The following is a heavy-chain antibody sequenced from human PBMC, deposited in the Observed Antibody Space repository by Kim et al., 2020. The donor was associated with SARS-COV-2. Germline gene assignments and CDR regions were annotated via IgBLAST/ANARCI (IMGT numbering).Heavy chain of an antibody. V-gene: IGHV3-23*01. J-gene: IGHJ4*02. CDR3: AKPYDYVWGSYRYDY. D-gene: IGHD3-16*02. Sequence: EKGRFTISRDNSKNTLYLQMNSLRAEDTAVYYCAKPYDYVWGSYRYDYWGQGTLVTVSS.